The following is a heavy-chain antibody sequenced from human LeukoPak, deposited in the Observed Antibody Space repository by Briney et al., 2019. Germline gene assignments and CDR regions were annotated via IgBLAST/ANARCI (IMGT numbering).Heavy chain of an antibody. CDR1: GFTFSYHS. Sequence: PGGSLRLSCAAYGFTFSYHSMNWVRQAPGKGLEWISYISRSGDTIYYADSVKGRFTISRDNADSSPYLQMNSLRAEDTAVYYCARAGRGYSYGAGLSYYYGMDVWGQGTTVTVSS. CDR3: ARAGRGYSYGAGLSYYYGMDV. J-gene: IGHJ6*02. CDR2: ISRSGDTI. D-gene: IGHD5-18*01. V-gene: IGHV3-48*01.